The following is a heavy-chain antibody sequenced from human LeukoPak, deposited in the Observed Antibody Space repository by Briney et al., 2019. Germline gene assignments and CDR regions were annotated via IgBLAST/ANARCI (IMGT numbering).Heavy chain of an antibody. J-gene: IGHJ4*02. CDR2: FYNSGRS. V-gene: IGHV4-59*01. CDR3: TRGAGWFIDY. Sequence: PSETLSLTCTVSDDSISDYYRGWIRQPPGKGLEWVAYFYNSGRSAYNPSPKRGVTRSADTSKNHFSPRLNSVTTADTPVYYSTRGAGWFIDYWGQGILVTVS. CDR1: DDSISDYY. D-gene: IGHD2-8*02.